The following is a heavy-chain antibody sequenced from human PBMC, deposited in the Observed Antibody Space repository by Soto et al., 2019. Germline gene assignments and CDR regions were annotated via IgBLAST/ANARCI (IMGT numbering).Heavy chain of an antibody. D-gene: IGHD4-17*01. CDR1: GFTFDDYG. V-gene: IGHV3-20*01. CDR3: ARGGSDYGTDGYYYYYYMDV. Sequence: EVQLVESGGGVVRPGGSLRLSCAASGFTFDDYGMSWVRQAPGKGLEWVSGINWNGGSTGYADSVKGRFTISRDNAKNDLYLQINSLTAEYTALYHCARGGSDYGTDGYYYYYYMDVWGKGTTVTVSS. J-gene: IGHJ6*03. CDR2: INWNGGST.